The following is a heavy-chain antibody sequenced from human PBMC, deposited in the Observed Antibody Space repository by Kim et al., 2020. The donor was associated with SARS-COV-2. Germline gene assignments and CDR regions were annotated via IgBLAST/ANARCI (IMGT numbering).Heavy chain of an antibody. Sequence: GESLKISCKGSGYSFTSYWISWVRQMPGKGLEWMGRIDPSDSYTNYSPSFQGHVTISIDKSINTAYLQWSSLNASDTAMYYCARRRYSNMWSDSWGQGTLVTVSS. V-gene: IGHV5-10-1*01. CDR1: GYSFTSYW. CDR3: ARRRYSNMWSDS. J-gene: IGHJ4*02. CDR2: IDPSDSYT. D-gene: IGHD3-16*02.